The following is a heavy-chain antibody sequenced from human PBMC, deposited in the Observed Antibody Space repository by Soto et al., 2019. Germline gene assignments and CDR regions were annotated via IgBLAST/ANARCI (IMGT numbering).Heavy chain of an antibody. Sequence: QVQLVQSGAEVKKPGASVKVSCKASGYTFTSYGISWVRQAPGQGLEWMGWISAYNGNTNYAQKLQGRVTMTTDTSTRTAYMELRSLRSADTAVYYCARVSVLLWFGEHRGSFDYWGQGTLVTVSS. D-gene: IGHD3-10*01. CDR2: ISAYNGNT. CDR3: ARVSVLLWFGEHRGSFDY. J-gene: IGHJ4*02. CDR1: GYTFTSYG. V-gene: IGHV1-18*01.